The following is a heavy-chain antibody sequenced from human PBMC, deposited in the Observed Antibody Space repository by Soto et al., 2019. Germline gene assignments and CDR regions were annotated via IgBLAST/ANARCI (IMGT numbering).Heavy chain of an antibody. CDR3: TRVMRAVAGRNWFDP. CDR1: GFTFRDHY. CDR2: IRNRANSYTI. J-gene: IGHJ5*02. Sequence: GSLRRSCVASGFTFRDHYMDWVRQAPGKGLEWVGRIRNRANSYTIEYAASARGRFTISRDDSKNSLYLQMNSLKTEDTAVYYCTRVMRAVAGRNWFDPWGQGTLVTVSS. V-gene: IGHV3-72*01. D-gene: IGHD6-19*01.